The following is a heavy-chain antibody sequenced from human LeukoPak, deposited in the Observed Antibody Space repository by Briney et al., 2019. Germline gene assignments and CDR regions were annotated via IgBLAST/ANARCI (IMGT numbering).Heavy chain of an antibody. CDR1: GYTFTSYG. CDR2: ISVYNGDT. D-gene: IGHD5-18*01. J-gene: IGHJ4*02. CDR3: ARDSALVKGKWIQLARDY. V-gene: IGHV1-18*01. Sequence: ASVKVSCKASGYTFTSYGISWVRQAPGQGLEWMGWISVYNGDTNYAQKIQGRVTMTTDTSTSTAYMELRSLRSDDTAVYYCARDSALVKGKWIQLARDYWGQGTLVTVSS.